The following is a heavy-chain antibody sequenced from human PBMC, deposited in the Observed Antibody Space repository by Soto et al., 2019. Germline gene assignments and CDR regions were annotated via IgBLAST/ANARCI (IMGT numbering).Heavy chain of an antibody. D-gene: IGHD2-21*01. CDR3: ARDPVDLFGYLDV. CDR2: IIPLMRTV. Sequence: QEELVQSGAEVKKPGSSVNVSCRTSEGTFASYSITWLRQAPGPRLEWMGEIIPLMRTVNYAQKFQDRVTITGYRSTSTVYMALSSLRSDDTAVYYCARDPVDLFGYLDVWGQGTPVTVSS. V-gene: IGHV1-69*06. CDR1: EGTFASYS. J-gene: IGHJ6*02.